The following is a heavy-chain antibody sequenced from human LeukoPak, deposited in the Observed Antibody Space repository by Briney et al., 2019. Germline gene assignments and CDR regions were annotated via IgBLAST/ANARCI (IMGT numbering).Heavy chain of an antibody. CDR3: ARDFLLQGYYYGMDV. CDR1: GGTFSSYA. V-gene: IGHV1-69*13. J-gene: IGHJ6*02. D-gene: IGHD1-26*01. CDR2: IIPIFGTA. Sequence: SVKVSCKASGGTFSSYAISWVRQAPGQGLEWMGGIIPIFGTANYAQKFQGRVTITADESTSTAYMGLSSLRSEDTAVYYCARDFLLQGYYYGMDVWGQGTTVTVTS.